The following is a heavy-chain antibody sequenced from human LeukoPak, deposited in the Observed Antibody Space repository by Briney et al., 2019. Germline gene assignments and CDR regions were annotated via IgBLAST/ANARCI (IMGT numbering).Heavy chain of an antibody. V-gene: IGHV1-69*13. Sequence: SVKVSCKASGGTFSSYAINWVRQAPGQGLEWMGGIIPIFGTGNYAQKFQGRVTITADESTSTAYMELSSLRSEDTAVYYCARVPSGAYYFDYWGQGTLVTVSS. D-gene: IGHD3-10*01. CDR3: ARVPSGAYYFDY. CDR1: GGTFSSYA. CDR2: IIPIFGTG. J-gene: IGHJ4*02.